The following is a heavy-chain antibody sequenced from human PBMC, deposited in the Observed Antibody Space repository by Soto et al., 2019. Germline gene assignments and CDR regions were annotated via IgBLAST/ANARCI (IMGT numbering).Heavy chain of an antibody. CDR1: GFTVSSNY. Sequence: PGESLKISCSASGFTVSSNYMSWVRQAPGKGLEWVSVIYSDGNTYYADSVKGRFTISRDNSKHTLYLQMNSLTAEDTAVYACVKGGWLDFWGQGSPVTVSS. V-gene: IGHV3-53*01. D-gene: IGHD3-16*01. J-gene: IGHJ5*01. CDR3: VKGGWLDF. CDR2: IYSDGNT.